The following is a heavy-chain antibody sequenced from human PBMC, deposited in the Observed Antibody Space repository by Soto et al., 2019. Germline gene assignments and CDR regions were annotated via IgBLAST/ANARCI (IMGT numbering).Heavy chain of an antibody. CDR2: IYYSGST. CDR1: GGSISSSSYY. J-gene: IGHJ4*02. D-gene: IGHD6-19*01. Sequence: SETLSLTCTVSGGSISSSSYYWGWIRQPPGKGLEWIGSIYYSGSTYYNPSLKSRVTISVDMSKNQFSLKLSSVTAADTAVYYCARRRYSSGWYYFDYWGQGTLVTVSS. CDR3: ARRRYSSGWYYFDY. V-gene: IGHV4-39*01.